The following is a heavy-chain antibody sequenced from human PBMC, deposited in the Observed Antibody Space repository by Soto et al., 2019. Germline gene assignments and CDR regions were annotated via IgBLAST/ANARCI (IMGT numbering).Heavy chain of an antibody. CDR1: GYTFTNYA. CDR3: ARGEVGYYYYGMDV. D-gene: IGHD2-2*01. V-gene: IGHV1-3*01. Sequence: ASVKVSCKASGYTFTNYAMHWVRQAPGQRLEWMGWINADSGSTNYSQRFQGRVTMTRDTSISTAYMELSRLRSDDTAVYYCARGEVGYYYYGMDVWGQGTTVTVSS. J-gene: IGHJ6*02. CDR2: INADSGST.